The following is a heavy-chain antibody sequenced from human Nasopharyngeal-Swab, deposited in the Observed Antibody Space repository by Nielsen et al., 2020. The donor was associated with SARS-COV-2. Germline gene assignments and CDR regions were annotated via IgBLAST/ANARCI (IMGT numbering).Heavy chain of an antibody. J-gene: IGHJ4*02. D-gene: IGHD6-13*01. CDR1: GFTFSSYA. V-gene: IGHV3-23*01. Sequence: GGSLRLSCAASGFTFSSYAMSWVRQAPGKGLEWVSTIRNSGGSTYYADSVKGRFTISRDNSKNTLYLQMNSLRAEDTALYYCARQQGSSSWQYYLDYWGQGTLVTVPS. CDR2: IRNSGGST. CDR3: ARQQGSSSWQYYLDY.